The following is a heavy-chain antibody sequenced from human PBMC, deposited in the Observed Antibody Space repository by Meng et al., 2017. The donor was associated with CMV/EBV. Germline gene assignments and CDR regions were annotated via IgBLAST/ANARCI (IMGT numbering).Heavy chain of an antibody. D-gene: IGHD1-14*01. CDR2: IYYSGST. CDR1: GGSISSGDYY. CDR3: ARVTSRVAGAFDY. V-gene: IGHV4-30-4*08. J-gene: IGHJ4*02. Sequence: QALLQESGPGLVKPSQTLSLTCTVSGGSISSGDYYWSWIRQPPGKGLEWIGYIYYSGSTYYNPSLKSRVTISVDTSKNQFSLKLSSVTAADTAVYYCARVTSRVAGAFDYWGQGTLVTVSS.